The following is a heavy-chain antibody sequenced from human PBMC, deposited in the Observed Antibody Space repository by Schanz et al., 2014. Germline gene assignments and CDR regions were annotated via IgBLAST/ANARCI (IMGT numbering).Heavy chain of an antibody. CDR1: GYTFVSYS. CDR2: INPSGGGT. Sequence: QVQLVQSGAEVKKPGASVKVSCKASGYTFVSYSMHWVRQAPGQGLEWIGIINPSGGGTSYALRFQERVTVTGDTYRSAVYMKLSSLRSEDTAVYYCARAPTAYCSGTSCLGTPFDYWGQGTLVTVSS. D-gene: IGHD2-2*01. V-gene: IGHV1-46*03. J-gene: IGHJ4*02. CDR3: ARAPTAYCSGTSCLGTPFDY.